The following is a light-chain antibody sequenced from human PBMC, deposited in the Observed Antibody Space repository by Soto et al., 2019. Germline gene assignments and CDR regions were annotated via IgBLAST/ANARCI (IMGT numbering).Light chain of an antibody. CDR2: GAS. V-gene: IGKV3-15*01. J-gene: IGKJ1*01. Sequence: EIVLTQSPGTLSLSPGDRATLSCRASQSLSVSYIAWYQQKPGQAPRLLIYGASTRATGIPARFSGSGSGTEFTLTISSLQSEDFAVYYCQQYNNWPRTFGQGTKVDIK. CDR3: QQYNNWPRT. CDR1: QSLSVS.